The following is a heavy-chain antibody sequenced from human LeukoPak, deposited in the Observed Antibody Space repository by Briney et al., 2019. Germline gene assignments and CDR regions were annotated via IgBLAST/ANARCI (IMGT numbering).Heavy chain of an antibody. CDR1: GYTFTGYY. CDR3: ARELRMLPAWFDP. J-gene: IGHJ5*02. V-gene: IGHV1-46*01. Sequence: GASVKVSCKASGYTFTGYYMHWVRQAPGQGLEWMGIINPSGGSTSYAQKFQGRVTMTRDMSTSTVYMELSSLRSEDTAVYYCARELRMLPAWFDPWGQGTLVTVSS. CDR2: INPSGGST. D-gene: IGHD4-17*01.